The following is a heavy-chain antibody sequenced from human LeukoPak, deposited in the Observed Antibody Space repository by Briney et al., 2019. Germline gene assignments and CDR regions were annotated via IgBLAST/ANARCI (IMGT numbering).Heavy chain of an antibody. J-gene: IGHJ4*02. Sequence: GESLKISFKGSGYTFTNYWIGWVRQMPGKGLEWMGIIYPGDSDTRYSPSFQGQVTISADKSISTAYLQWSSLKASDSAVYYCARRNGDYAVDYWGQGTLVTVSS. CDR3: ARRNGDYAVDY. CDR2: IYPGDSDT. V-gene: IGHV5-51*01. CDR1: GYTFTNYW. D-gene: IGHD4-17*01.